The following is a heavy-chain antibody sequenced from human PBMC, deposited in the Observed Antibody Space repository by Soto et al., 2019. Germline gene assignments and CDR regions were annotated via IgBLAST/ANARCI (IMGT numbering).Heavy chain of an antibody. CDR1: GGSIRSGGYY. Sequence: PSELMSLTCTVSGGSIRSGGYYCSWIRQHPGKGLEWIGYIYYSGSTYYNPSLKSRVTISVDTSKNQFSLKLSSVTAADTAVYYCARAVTVTRFDYWGQGTLVTVSS. CDR2: IYYSGST. J-gene: IGHJ4*02. V-gene: IGHV4-31*03. CDR3: ARAVTVTRFDY. D-gene: IGHD4-17*01.